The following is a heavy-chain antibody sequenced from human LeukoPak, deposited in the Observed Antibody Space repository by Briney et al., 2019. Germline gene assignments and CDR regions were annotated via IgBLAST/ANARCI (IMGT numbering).Heavy chain of an antibody. CDR1: GGSVSSGSYY. D-gene: IGHD2-2*01. Sequence: ASETLSLTCTVSGGSVSSGSYYWSWIRQPPGKGLEWIGYIYYSGCTNYNPSLKSRVTISVDTSKNQFSLKLSSVTAAATAVYYCARDLRVVPAPEPHYYYGMDVWGKGTTVTVSS. V-gene: IGHV4-61*01. J-gene: IGHJ6*04. CDR2: IYYSGCT. CDR3: ARDLRVVPAPEPHYYYGMDV.